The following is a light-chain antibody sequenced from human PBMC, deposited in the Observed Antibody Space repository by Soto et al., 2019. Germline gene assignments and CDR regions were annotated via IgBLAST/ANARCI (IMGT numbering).Light chain of an antibody. Sequence: QAVVPQTPSVSGAPGQKITMSCTGSSSNIGAGYDVHWYQQLPGAAPRLLIYADNNRPSGVPDRFSASNSGTSASLAITGLQGEDEAVYYCQSYDTSLSGVIFGAGTKLTVL. CDR1: SSNIGAGYD. V-gene: IGLV1-40*01. CDR3: QSYDTSLSGVI. J-gene: IGLJ2*01. CDR2: ADN.